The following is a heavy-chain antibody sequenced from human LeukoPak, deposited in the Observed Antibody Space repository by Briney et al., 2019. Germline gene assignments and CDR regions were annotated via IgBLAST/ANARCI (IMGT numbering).Heavy chain of an antibody. V-gene: IGHV4-59*12. CDR2: IYYSGYT. Sequence: PSETLSLTCTVSGGSISSYYWSWIRQPPGKGLEWIGYIYYSGYTNYNPSLKSRVTISVDTSKNQFSLKLSSVTAAGTAVYYCARGYCSGGSCYSYYYYNYMDVWGKGTTVTVSS. CDR1: GGSISSYY. J-gene: IGHJ6*03. D-gene: IGHD2-15*01. CDR3: ARGYCSGGSCYSYYYYNYMDV.